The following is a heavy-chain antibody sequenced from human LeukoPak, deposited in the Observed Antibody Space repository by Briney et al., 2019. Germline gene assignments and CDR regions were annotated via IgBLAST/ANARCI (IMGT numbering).Heavy chain of an antibody. V-gene: IGHV3-7*03. CDR3: ARDKSAGADTGSSFYY. CDR2: IKQDGSEK. J-gene: IGHJ4*02. D-gene: IGHD3-10*01. CDR1: GFTFCNYW. Sequence: GGSLRLSCAASGFTFCNYWMTWVRQAPGKGLEWVASIKQDGSEKYYVDSVKGRFTFSRDNAKNSLYLQMDSLRAEDTAIYYCARDKSAGADTGSSFYYWGQGALVTVSS.